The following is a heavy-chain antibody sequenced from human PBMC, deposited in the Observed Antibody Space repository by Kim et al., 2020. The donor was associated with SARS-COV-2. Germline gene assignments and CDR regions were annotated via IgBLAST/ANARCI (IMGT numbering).Heavy chain of an antibody. CDR1: GYTLTELS. V-gene: IGHV1-24*01. CDR3: ATDLLPRALLLRHPLLNE. J-gene: IGHJ4*02. CDR2: FDPEDGET. Sequence: ASVKVSCKVSGYTLTELSMHWVRQAPGKGLEWMGGFDPEDGETIYAQKFQGRVTMTEDTSTDTAYMELSSLRSEDTAVYYCATDLLPRALLLRHPLLNEWGQGTLVTVSS. D-gene: IGHD3-22*01.